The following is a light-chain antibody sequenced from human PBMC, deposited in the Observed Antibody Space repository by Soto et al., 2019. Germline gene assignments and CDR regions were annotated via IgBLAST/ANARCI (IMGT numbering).Light chain of an antibody. CDR2: GAS. V-gene: IGKV3-20*01. Sequence: EIVLTQSPGTLSLSPGERVTLSCRASQSVSSSYLAWYQQKPGQTPRLLIYGASSRATGIPDRFSGSGSGTDFTLTISRLEPEDFEVYYCQQYGSSPPTLGQGTKVDIX. CDR1: QSVSSSY. J-gene: IGKJ1*01. CDR3: QQYGSSPPT.